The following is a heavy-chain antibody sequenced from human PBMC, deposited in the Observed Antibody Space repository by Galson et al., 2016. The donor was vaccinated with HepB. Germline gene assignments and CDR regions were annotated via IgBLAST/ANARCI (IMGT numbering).Heavy chain of an antibody. CDR2: TYFRSKWCN. J-gene: IGHJ4*02. V-gene: IGHV6-1*01. CDR1: GDSVSSNSAT. CDR3: ARATSSSWYVLDH. D-gene: IGHD6-13*01. Sequence: CAISGDSVSSNSATWNWIRQSPSRGLEWLGRTYFRSKWCNDYAVSVKRRITVNVDTPKNQFSLQLNSVTPEDAALYYCARATSSSWYVLDHWGQGTLVAVSS.